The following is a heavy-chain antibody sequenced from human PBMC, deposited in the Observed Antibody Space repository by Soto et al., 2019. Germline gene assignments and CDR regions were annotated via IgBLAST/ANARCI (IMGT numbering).Heavy chain of an antibody. CDR2: IYHSGST. D-gene: IGHD2-15*01. V-gene: IGHV4-30-2*01. CDR3: ARGRLISLYYFDY. Sequence: LSLTCAVSGGSISSGGYSWSWIRQPPGKGLEWIGYIYHSGSTYYNPSLKSRVTISVDRSKNQFSLKLSSVTAADTDVYYCARGRLISLYYFDYWGQGTLVTVSS. J-gene: IGHJ4*02. CDR1: GGSISSGGYS.